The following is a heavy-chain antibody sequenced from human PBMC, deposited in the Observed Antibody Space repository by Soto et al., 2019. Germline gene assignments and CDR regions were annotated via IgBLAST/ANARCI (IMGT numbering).Heavy chain of an antibody. CDR2: INPNSGGT. CDR3: ARDPFWGSWYKFYYYYGMDV. J-gene: IGHJ6*02. Sequence: GASVKVSCKASGYTFTGYYMHWVRQAPGQGLEWMGWINPNSGGTNYAQKFQGRVTMTRDTSISTAYMELSRLRSDDTAVYYCARDPFWGSWYKFYYYYGMDVWGQGTTVTVSS. CDR1: GYTFTGYY. V-gene: IGHV1-2*02. D-gene: IGHD6-13*01.